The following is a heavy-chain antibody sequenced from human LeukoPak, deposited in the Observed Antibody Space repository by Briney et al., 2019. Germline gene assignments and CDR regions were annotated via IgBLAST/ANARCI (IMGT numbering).Heavy chain of an antibody. Sequence: PVKVSCKASGGTFSSYAISWVRQAPGQGLEWMGGIIPIFGTANYAQKFQGRVTITADESTSTAYMELSSLRSEDTAVYYCARNPPYDSSGYYNWFDPWGQGTLVTVSS. D-gene: IGHD3-22*01. CDR3: ARNPPYDSSGYYNWFDP. J-gene: IGHJ5*02. CDR2: IIPIFGTA. CDR1: GGTFSSYA. V-gene: IGHV1-69*01.